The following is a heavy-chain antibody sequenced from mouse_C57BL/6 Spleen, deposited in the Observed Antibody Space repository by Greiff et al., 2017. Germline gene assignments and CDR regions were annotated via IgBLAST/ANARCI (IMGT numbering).Heavy chain of an antibody. J-gene: IGHJ4*01. V-gene: IGHV1-53*01. Sequence: VKLQQSGTELVKPGASVKLSCKASGYTFTSYWMHWVKQRPGQGLEWIGNINPSNGGTNYNEKFKSKATLTVANSSSTAYMQLSSLTSEDCAVYYCAGEGYTPMDDWGQGTSVTVSS. CDR1: GYTFTSYW. D-gene: IGHD3-1*01. CDR3: AGEGYTPMDD. CDR2: INPSNGGT.